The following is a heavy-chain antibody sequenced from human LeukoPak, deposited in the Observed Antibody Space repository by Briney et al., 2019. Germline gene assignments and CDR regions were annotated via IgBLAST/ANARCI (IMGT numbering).Heavy chain of an antibody. Sequence: PSETLSLTCAVYGGSFSGYYWSWIRQPPGKGLEWIGEINHSGSTNYNPSLKSRVTISVDTSKNQFSLKLSSVTVADTAVYYCARGYCSSTSSYSYYMDVWGKGTTVTVSS. D-gene: IGHD2-2*01. CDR2: INHSGST. CDR3: ARGYCSSTSSYSYYMDV. J-gene: IGHJ6*03. V-gene: IGHV4-34*01. CDR1: GGSFSGYY.